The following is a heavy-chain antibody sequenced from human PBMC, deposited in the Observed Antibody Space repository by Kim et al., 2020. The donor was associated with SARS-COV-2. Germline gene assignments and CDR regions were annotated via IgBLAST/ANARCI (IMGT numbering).Heavy chain of an antibody. CDR3: ARDSPNFWSGYYIDY. V-gene: IGHV1-69*04. Sequence: QKFQGRVTITADKSTSTAYMELSSLRSEDTAVYYCARDSPNFWSGYYIDYWGQGTLVTVSS. D-gene: IGHD3-3*01. J-gene: IGHJ4*02.